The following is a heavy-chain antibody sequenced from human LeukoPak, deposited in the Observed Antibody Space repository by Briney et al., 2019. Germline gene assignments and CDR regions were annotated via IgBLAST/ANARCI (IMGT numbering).Heavy chain of an antibody. J-gene: IGHJ4*02. Sequence: GGSLRLSCAASGFTVSRNYMSWVRQAPGKGLEWVSLTYSDGSTSYADSVKGRFTISRDNSKNTLYLQMNSQRPEDAAVYYCARDLRWLVTADFWGQGALVTVSS. D-gene: IGHD5-24*01. CDR1: GFTVSRNY. CDR3: ARDLRWLVTADF. CDR2: TYSDGST. V-gene: IGHV3-53*05.